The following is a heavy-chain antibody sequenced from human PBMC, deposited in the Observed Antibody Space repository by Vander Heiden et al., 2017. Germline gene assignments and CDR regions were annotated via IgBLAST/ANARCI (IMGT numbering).Heavy chain of an antibody. CDR3: ARVFYDCWSGYYTSYYGMDV. V-gene: IGHV3-21*01. D-gene: IGHD3-3*01. Sequence: EVQLVESGGGLVKPGGSLRLSCAASGFPFSSYRMTWVRQAPGKGLEWVSSISSSSSYIYYADAVKGRFTISRDNAKNSLYLQMNSLRAEDTAVYYCARVFYDCWSGYYTSYYGMDVWGQGTTVTVAS. CDR2: ISSSSSYI. CDR1: GFPFSSYR. J-gene: IGHJ6*02.